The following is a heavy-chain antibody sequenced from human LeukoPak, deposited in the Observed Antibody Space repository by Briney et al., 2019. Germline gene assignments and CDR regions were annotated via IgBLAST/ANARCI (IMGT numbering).Heavy chain of an antibody. CDR3: ARLLTPSNIVVTGKADY. V-gene: IGHV3-74*01. CDR1: GFTFNSYW. Sequence: TGGSLRLSCAASGFTFNSYWVHWVRQAPGKGLVWVSRINSDGSSTSYADSVKGRFTISRDNAKNTLYLQMNSLRAEDTAVYYCARLLTPSNIVVTGKADYWGQGTLVTVSS. D-gene: IGHD6-19*01. J-gene: IGHJ4*02. CDR2: INSDGSST.